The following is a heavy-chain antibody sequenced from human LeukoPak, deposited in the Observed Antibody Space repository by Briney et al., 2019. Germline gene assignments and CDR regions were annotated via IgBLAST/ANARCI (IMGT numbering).Heavy chain of an antibody. J-gene: IGHJ4*02. V-gene: IGHV3-23*01. CDR3: AKQFLWFGELSHFDY. Sequence: GGSLRLSCAASGFTFSSYSMNWVRQAPGRGLEWVSSIRPSGDNTYYADSVKGRFTISRDNSKNTLYLQMNSLRAEDTAVYYCAKQFLWFGELSHFDYWGQGTLFTVSS. D-gene: IGHD3-10*01. CDR2: IRPSGDNT. CDR1: GFTFSSYS.